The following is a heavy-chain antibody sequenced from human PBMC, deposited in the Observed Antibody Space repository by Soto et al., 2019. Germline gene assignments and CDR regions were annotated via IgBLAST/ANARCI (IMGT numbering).Heavy chain of an antibody. CDR3: ARPFGDYGDYAWSLRY. V-gene: IGHV1-18*01. D-gene: IGHD4-17*01. Sequence: QVQLVQSGAEEKKPGASVKVSCKASGYTFSGYAMGWVRQAPGQGLEWMGWISAYNGNTDYAQKFQGRVTMTTDTSTSTAYMELRSLTSDDTAVYYCARPFGDYGDYAWSLRYWGQGTLVTVSS. CDR1: GYTFSGYA. J-gene: IGHJ4*02. CDR2: ISAYNGNT.